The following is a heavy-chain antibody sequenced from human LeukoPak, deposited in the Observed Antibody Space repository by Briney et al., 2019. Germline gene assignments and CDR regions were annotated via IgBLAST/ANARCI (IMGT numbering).Heavy chain of an antibody. Sequence: SETLSLTCTVSGGSISSGSYYWRWIRQPAGKGLEWIGRICTSGSTNYNPSLKSRVTISVDTSKNQFSLKLSSVTAADTAVYYCARAGGYCSSTSCQNWFDPWGQGTLVTVSS. J-gene: IGHJ5*02. CDR2: ICTSGST. D-gene: IGHD2-2*01. V-gene: IGHV4-61*02. CDR1: GGSISSGSYY. CDR3: ARAGGYCSSTSCQNWFDP.